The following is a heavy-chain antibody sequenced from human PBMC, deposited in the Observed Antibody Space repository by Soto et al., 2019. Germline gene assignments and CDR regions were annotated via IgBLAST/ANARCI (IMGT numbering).Heavy chain of an antibody. J-gene: IGHJ6*02. CDR1: GGTFSSYA. CDR3: ARDGAAAAGHDDMDV. D-gene: IGHD6-13*01. Sequence: QVQLVQSGAEVKKPGSSVKVSCKASGGTFSSYAISWVRQAPGQGLEWMGAIIPLFGTANYAQKFQGRVTITADESTSTAYMERSSRRSEDTDVYYCARDGAAAAGHDDMDVWGQGTTVTVCS. V-gene: IGHV1-69*01. CDR2: IIPLFGTA.